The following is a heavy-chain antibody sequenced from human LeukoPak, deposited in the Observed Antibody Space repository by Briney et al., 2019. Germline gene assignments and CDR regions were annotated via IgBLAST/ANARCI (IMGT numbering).Heavy chain of an antibody. CDR2: IYYSGST. J-gene: IGHJ4*02. CDR3: ARDSSNYYDSSGYYGFDY. D-gene: IGHD3-22*01. V-gene: IGHV4-59*12. Sequence: SETLSLTCTVSGGSISSYYWSWIRQPPGKGLEWIGYIYYSGSTNYNPSLKSRVTISVDTSKNQFSLKLSSVTAADTAVYYCARDSSNYYDSSGYYGFDYWGQGTLVTVSS. CDR1: GGSISSYY.